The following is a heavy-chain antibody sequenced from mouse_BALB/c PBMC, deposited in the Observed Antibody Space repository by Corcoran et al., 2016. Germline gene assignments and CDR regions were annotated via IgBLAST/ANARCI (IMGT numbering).Heavy chain of an antibody. Sequence: EVQLQQSGAELVKPGASVKLSCTASGFNIKDTYMHWVKQRPEQGLEWIGRIDTANGNTKYDPKFQGKATMTADTSSNTVYLQLSSLTSEATAVYCCGRSREGNYVVYWGQGTTLTVSS. CDR3: GRSREGNYVVY. V-gene: IGHV14-3*02. D-gene: IGHD2-1*01. J-gene: IGHJ2*01. CDR2: IDTANGNT. CDR1: GFNIKDTY.